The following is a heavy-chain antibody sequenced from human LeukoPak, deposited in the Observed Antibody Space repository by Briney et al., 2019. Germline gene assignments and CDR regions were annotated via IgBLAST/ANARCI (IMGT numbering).Heavy chain of an antibody. J-gene: IGHJ6*03. CDR2: IKQDGSEK. CDR1: GFTLSSYW. V-gene: IGHV3-7*01. CDR3: ARQRWDDFWSGNWGGAYYMDV. Sequence: TGGSLRLSCAAFGFTLSSYWMSWVRQAPGKGLEWVANIKQDGSEKYYVDSVKGRFTISRDNARNSLYLQMNSLRAEDTAVYYCARQRWDDFWSGNWGGAYYMDVWGKGTTVTVSS. D-gene: IGHD3-3*01.